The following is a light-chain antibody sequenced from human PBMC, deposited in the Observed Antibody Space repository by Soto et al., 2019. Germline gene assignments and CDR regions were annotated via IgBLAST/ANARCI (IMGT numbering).Light chain of an antibody. CDR1: QIINTY. V-gene: IGKV1-39*01. Sequence: DIQMTQSPSSLSASVGDRVTITCRASQIINTYLNWYQQKPGKVPKLLIFAASSLRSGVPSRFSGSGSGTDFTLTITSLPPEDFETYYCQHSYSSLYTFGQGTKLEIK. CDR3: QHSYSSLYT. J-gene: IGKJ2*01. CDR2: AAS.